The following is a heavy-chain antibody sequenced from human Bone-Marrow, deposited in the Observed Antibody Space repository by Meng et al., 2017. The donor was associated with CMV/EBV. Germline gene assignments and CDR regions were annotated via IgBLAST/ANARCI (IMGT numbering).Heavy chain of an antibody. J-gene: IGHJ6*02. CDR1: GASISSYY. D-gene: IGHD3-3*01. Sequence: SETLSLTCTVPGASISSYYWSWIRQPPGKGLEWIGYSYFSGSTNYNPSLKSRITISVDTSKNQFSLKMSSVTAADTAVYYCARDQRFLESHYYYNGMDVWGQGTTVTVSS. CDR2: SYFSGST. CDR3: ARDQRFLESHYYYNGMDV. V-gene: IGHV4-59*01.